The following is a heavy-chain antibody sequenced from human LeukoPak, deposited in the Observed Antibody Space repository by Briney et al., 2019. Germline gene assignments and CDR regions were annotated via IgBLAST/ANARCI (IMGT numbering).Heavy chain of an antibody. CDR1: GFTFSSYG. Sequence: GGSLRLSCTASGFTFSSYGMHWVRQAPGKGLEWVAVISYDGSNQYYADSVKGRFTISGDTSKNTLHLQMNSLRAEDTAVYYCAKSFSYDSSGYLGSWGQGTLVTVSS. CDR3: AKSFSYDSSGYLGS. V-gene: IGHV3-30*18. CDR2: ISYDGSNQ. J-gene: IGHJ5*02. D-gene: IGHD3-22*01.